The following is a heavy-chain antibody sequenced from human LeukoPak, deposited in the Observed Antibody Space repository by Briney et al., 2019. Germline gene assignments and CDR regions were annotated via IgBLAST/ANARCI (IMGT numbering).Heavy chain of an antibody. J-gene: IGHJ1*01. CDR2: ISYDGSNR. CDR3: ARDEGEGYANH. V-gene: IGHV3-30-3*01. CDR1: GFTFSSYA. Sequence: GGSLRLSCAASGFTFSSYAMHWVRQAPGKGLEWVAVISYDGSNRYDADSVKGRFTISRDNAKNSLYLQMNSLRVEDTAVYFCARDEGEGYANHWGQGTLVIVSS. D-gene: IGHD3-10*01.